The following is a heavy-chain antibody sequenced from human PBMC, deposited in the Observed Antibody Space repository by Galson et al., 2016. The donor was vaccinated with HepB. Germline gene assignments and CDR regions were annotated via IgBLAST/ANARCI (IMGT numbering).Heavy chain of an antibody. V-gene: IGHV4-34*01. CDR1: GGSFSGYY. D-gene: IGHD3-10*01. J-gene: IGHJ6*03. CDR2: INHSGST. CDR3: ARGQSRFTIIRGERYYYYMDV. Sequence: SETLSLTCAVYGGSFSGYYWTWIRQPPGRGLEWIGEINHSGSTNYNPSLKSRVTISVDTSKNQFSLKLSSVTAADTAVYYCARGQSRFTIIRGERYYYYMDVWGKGTTVIVSS.